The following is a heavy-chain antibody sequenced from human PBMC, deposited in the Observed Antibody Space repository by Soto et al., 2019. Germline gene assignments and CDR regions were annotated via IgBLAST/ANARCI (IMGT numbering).Heavy chain of an antibody. CDR2: IYYSGST. J-gene: IGHJ4*02. D-gene: IGHD2-2*01. CDR3: ASLVPATGGIDY. Sequence: SETLSLTCTVSGGSISSYYWSWIRQPPGKGLEWIGYIYYSGSTNYNPSLKSRVTISEDTSKNQFSLKLSSVTAADTAVYYCASLVPATGGIDYWGQGTLVTVSS. CDR1: GGSISSYY. V-gene: IGHV4-59*01.